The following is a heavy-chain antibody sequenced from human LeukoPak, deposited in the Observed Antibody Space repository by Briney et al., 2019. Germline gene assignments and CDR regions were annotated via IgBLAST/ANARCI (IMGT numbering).Heavy chain of an antibody. J-gene: IGHJ4*02. CDR1: GGSISSYY. V-gene: IGHV4-59*01. CDR3: AREGIRSWASFDY. Sequence: SETLSLTCTFSGGSISSYYWSRIRQPPGKRLDWIGYIYYSGSTNYNPSLKRRVTISVDTSKNQFSLKLSSVTAADTAVYYCAREGIRSWASFDYWGQGTLVTVSS. CDR2: IYYSGST. D-gene: IGHD1-26*01.